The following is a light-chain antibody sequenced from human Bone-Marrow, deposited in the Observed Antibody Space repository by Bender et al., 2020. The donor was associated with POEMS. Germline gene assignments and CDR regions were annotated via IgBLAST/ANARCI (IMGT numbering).Light chain of an antibody. CDR2: EVN. J-gene: IGLJ2*01. CDR1: SSDVGGYDL. V-gene: IGLV2-23*02. Sequence: QSALTQPASVSGSPGQSITISCSGTSSDVGGYDLVTWYQQHPGQAPKFIIYEVNKRPSGVSNRFSGSKSGNTASLTISGLQAEDEADYYCCSYAGGGTLLFGGGTKVTVL. CDR3: CSYAGGGTLL.